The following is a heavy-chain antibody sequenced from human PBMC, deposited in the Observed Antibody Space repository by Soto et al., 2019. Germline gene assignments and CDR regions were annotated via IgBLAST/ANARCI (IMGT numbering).Heavy chain of an antibody. CDR1: GYSFTSYW. Sequence: GEALKISCKGSGYSFTSYWISWVRQMPGKGLEWMGRIDPSDSYTNYSPSFQGHVTISADKSISTAYLQWSSLKASDTAMYYCARQRVAAAEYYYYSGMDVWGQGTTVTVSS. D-gene: IGHD6-13*01. CDR3: ARQRVAAAEYYYYSGMDV. CDR2: IDPSDSYT. J-gene: IGHJ6*02. V-gene: IGHV5-10-1*01.